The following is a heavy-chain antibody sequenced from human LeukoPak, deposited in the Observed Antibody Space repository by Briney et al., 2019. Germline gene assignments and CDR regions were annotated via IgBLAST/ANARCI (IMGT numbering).Heavy chain of an antibody. CDR1: GYTFSSYG. CDR2: ISANNGDT. Sequence: ASVKVSCKASGYTFSSYGISWVRQAPGQGLERMGWISANNGDTDYAQKFQGRVIMTTDTSTTTAYMEVRSLRSDDTAVYYCARDIAVSNFDYWGQGTLVTVSS. D-gene: IGHD6-19*01. CDR3: ARDIAVSNFDY. J-gene: IGHJ4*02. V-gene: IGHV1-18*01.